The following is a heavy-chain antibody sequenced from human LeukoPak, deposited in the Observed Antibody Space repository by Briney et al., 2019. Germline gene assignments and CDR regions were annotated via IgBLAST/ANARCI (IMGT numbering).Heavy chain of an antibody. J-gene: IGHJ6*03. V-gene: IGHV4-38-2*01. CDR1: GFSISNGYY. CDR2: LYHSDSA. CDR3: ARQHDSYYSYYIDG. Sequence: SESLSLTCVVSGFSISNGYYWVWIRQPPGRGLEWIGSLYHSDSAYYNTSLRSRVSMSVDMSKNQFSLTLSFVTAADTAVYYCARQHDSYYSYYIDGWGSGTTVTVSS.